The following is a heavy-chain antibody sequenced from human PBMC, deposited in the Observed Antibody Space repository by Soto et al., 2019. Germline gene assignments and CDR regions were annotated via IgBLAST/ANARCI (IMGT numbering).Heavy chain of an antibody. D-gene: IGHD2-15*01. CDR3: ARSLGYCSGCSCSYFVY. CDR2: IIPILGIA. Sequence: QVQLVHSGAEVKKPGSSVKVSCKASGGTFSSYTISWVRQAPGQGLEWMGRIIPILGIANYAQKFQGRVTITADKSTSSAYMELSSLRSEDTAVYSCARSLGYCSGCSCSYFVYWVQGTLVTVSS. J-gene: IGHJ4*02. CDR1: GGTFSSYT. V-gene: IGHV1-69*02.